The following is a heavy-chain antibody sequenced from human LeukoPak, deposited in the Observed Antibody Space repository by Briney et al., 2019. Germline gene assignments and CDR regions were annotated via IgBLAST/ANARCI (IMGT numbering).Heavy chain of an antibody. D-gene: IGHD2/OR15-2a*01. CDR2: ISGSGGST. CDR1: GFTFSSYA. J-gene: IGHJ5*02. CDR3: VRQRVGYFRS. Sequence: GGSLRLSCAASGFTFSSYAMSWVRQAPEKGLEWVSAISGSGGSTYYADSVKGRFTISRDNSNNTVFLQMNSLKTEDTAVYYCVRQRVGYFRSWGQGTLVTVSS. V-gene: IGHV3-23*01.